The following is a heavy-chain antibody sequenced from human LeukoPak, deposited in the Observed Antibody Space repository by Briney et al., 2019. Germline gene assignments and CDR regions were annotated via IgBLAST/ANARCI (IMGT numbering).Heavy chain of an antibody. Sequence: GGSLRLSCAASGFTFSSYGMHWVRQAPGKGLEWVAVIWYDGSNKYYADSVKGRFTISRDNSKNTLYLQMNSLRAGDTAVYYCARDASAYSGSYLDYWGQGTLVTVSS. D-gene: IGHD1-26*01. CDR2: IWYDGSNK. J-gene: IGHJ4*02. V-gene: IGHV3-33*01. CDR1: GFTFSSYG. CDR3: ARDASAYSGSYLDY.